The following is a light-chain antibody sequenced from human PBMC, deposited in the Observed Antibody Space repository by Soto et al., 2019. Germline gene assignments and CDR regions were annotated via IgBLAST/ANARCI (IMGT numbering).Light chain of an antibody. CDR1: QSVSSY. J-gene: IGKJ2*01. V-gene: IGKV3-11*01. CDR3: QQRSNWPPVYP. Sequence: EIVLTQSPATLSLSPGERATLSCRASQSVSSYLAWYQQKPGQAPRLLIYDASNRATGIPARFSGSGSGTDFTLTISSLEPEDFAVYYWQQRSNWPPVYPFGQGTKLEIK. CDR2: DAS.